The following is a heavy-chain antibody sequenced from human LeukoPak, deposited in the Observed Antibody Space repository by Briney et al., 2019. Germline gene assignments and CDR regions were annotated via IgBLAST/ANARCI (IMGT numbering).Heavy chain of an antibody. D-gene: IGHD6-19*01. Sequence: ASVKLSCKASGGTFSSYAISWVRQAPGQGLEWMGRIIPIFGTANYAQKFQGRVTITTDESTSTAYMELSSLRSEDTAVYYCARGRAVAGPGDYWGQGTLVTVSS. CDR3: ARGRAVAGPGDY. V-gene: IGHV1-69*05. CDR2: IIPIFGTA. CDR1: GGTFSSYA. J-gene: IGHJ4*02.